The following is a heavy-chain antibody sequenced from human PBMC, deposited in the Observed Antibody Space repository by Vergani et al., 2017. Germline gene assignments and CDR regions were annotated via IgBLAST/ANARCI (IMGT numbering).Heavy chain of an antibody. V-gene: IGHV4-59*01. Sequence: QVQLQESGPGLVKPSETLSLTCSVSGGSISSYYWSWVRQHPGKGLEWIGYIYYSGSTNYNPYLKSRVTISVDTSKNQYSRKLSSVTAADTAVYYGARGRWFGEPMHYWGQGTLVTVSS. J-gene: IGHJ4*02. CDR2: IYYSGST. CDR1: GGSISSYY. D-gene: IGHD3-10*01. CDR3: ARGRWFGEPMHY.